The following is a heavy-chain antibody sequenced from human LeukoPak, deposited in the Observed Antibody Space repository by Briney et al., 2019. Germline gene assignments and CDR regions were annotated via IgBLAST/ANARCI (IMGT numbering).Heavy chain of an antibody. CDR1: GFTFSSYW. CDR2: IKQDGSEK. Sequence: GGSLRLSCAASGFTFSSYWMSWVRQAPGKGLEWVANIKQDGSEKYYVDSVKGRFAISRDNAKNSLYLQMNSLRAEDTAVYYCARDYYHNNYYMDAWGKGTTVTVSS. V-gene: IGHV3-7*01. D-gene: IGHD3-22*01. CDR3: ARDYYHNNYYMDA. J-gene: IGHJ6*03.